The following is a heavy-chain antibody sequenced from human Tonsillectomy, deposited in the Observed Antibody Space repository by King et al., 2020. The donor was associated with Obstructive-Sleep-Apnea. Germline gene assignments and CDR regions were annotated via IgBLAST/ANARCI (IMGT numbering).Heavy chain of an antibody. J-gene: IGHJ4*02. D-gene: IGHD3-16*02. CDR3: ARDMGYYDYVWGSYPKFGFDY. CDR2: IYYSGYT. V-gene: IGHV4-59*01. CDR1: GGSISSYY. Sequence: VQLQESGPGLVKPSETLSLTCTVSGGSISSYYWSWIREPPGKGLEWIGYIYYSGYTNYNPSLKSRVTISVDTSKNQFSLRLSSVTAADTAVYYCARDMGYYDYVWGSYPKFGFDYWGQGTLVTVSS.